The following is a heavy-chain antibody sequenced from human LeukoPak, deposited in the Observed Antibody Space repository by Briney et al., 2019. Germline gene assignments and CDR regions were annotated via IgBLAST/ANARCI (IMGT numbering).Heavy chain of an antibody. CDR2: ISGSGAST. V-gene: IGHV3-23*01. D-gene: IGHD1-26*01. CDR1: VFTFSSYA. Sequence: PGGALRLSCPSSVFTFSSYAMSWVGQARAKELEGVSAISGSGASTYYADSVKGRFNISRDNSKNTLYLQLISLRAEDTAVYYCAKALPYRGGYEYYFAYWGQGTLVTVSS. CDR3: AKALPYRGGYEYYFAY. J-gene: IGHJ4*02.